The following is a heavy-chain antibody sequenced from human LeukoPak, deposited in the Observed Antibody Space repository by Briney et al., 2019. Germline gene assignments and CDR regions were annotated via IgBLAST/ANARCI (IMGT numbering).Heavy chain of an antibody. CDR1: GYSFTSYW. Sequence: GESLKISCKGSGYSFTSYWIGWVRQMPGKGLEWMGIIYPGDSDTRYSPSFQGQVTISADKSISTAYLQWSSLKASDTAMYYCARNTRVRGVTHYYYGMDVWGKGTTVIVSS. V-gene: IGHV5-51*01. CDR3: ARNTRVRGVTHYYYGMDV. D-gene: IGHD3-10*01. J-gene: IGHJ6*04. CDR2: IYPGDSDT.